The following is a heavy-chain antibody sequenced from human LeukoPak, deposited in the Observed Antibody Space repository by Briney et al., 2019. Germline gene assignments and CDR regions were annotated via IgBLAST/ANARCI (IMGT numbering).Heavy chain of an antibody. CDR3: ASRSSIWSGYQDTLYYFDS. V-gene: IGHV4-59*01. D-gene: IGHD3-3*01. J-gene: IGHJ4*02. Sequence: PSETLSLTCTVSGGSISSYYWSWIRQPPGKRLEWIGHIYYSGSTDYNPSLKSRVTISVDTSKNQFSLKLSSVTAADTAVYYCASRSSIWSGYQDTLYYFDSWGQGTLVTVSS. CDR1: GGSISSYY. CDR2: IYYSGST.